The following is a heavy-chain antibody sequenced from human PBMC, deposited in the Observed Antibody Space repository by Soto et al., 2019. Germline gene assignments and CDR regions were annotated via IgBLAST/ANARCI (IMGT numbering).Heavy chain of an antibody. CDR1: GFTFDDYA. CDR3: AKDISAGIAVAALHYYYYMDV. D-gene: IGHD6-19*01. V-gene: IGHV3-9*01. J-gene: IGHJ6*03. Sequence: GGSLRLSCAASGFTFDDYAMHWVRQAPGKGLEWVSGISWNSGSIGYADSVKGRFTISRDNAKNSLYLQMNSLRAEDTALYYCAKDISAGIAVAALHYYYYMDVWGKGTTVTVSS. CDR2: ISWNSGSI.